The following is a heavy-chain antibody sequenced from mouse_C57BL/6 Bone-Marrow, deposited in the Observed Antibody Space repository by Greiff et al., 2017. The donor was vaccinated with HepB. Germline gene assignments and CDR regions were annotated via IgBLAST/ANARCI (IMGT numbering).Heavy chain of an antibody. Sequence: QVQLKQPGAELVKPGASVKMSCKASGYTFTSYWITWVKQRPGQGLEWIGDIYPGSGSTNYNEKFKSKATLTVDTSSSTAYMQLSRLTSEDSAVYYCARWGTTVVAHWYFDVWGTGTTVTVSS. CDR1: GYTFTSYW. D-gene: IGHD1-1*01. V-gene: IGHV1-55*01. J-gene: IGHJ1*03. CDR2: IYPGSGST. CDR3: ARWGTTVVAHWYFDV.